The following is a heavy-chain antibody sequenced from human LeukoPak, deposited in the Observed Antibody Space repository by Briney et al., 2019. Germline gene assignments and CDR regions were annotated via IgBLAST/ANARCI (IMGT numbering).Heavy chain of an antibody. D-gene: IGHD5-24*01. CDR1: GFTVSSNY. CDR2: IYSGGST. V-gene: IGHV3-66*01. Sequence: GGSLRPSCAASGFTVSSNYMSWVRQAPGKGLEWVSLIYSGGSTYYADSVQGRFTISRDNSKNTLYLQMNSLRAGDTAVYYCASRDKGYYYGMDVWGQGTTVTVSS. J-gene: IGHJ6*02. CDR3: ASRDKGYYYGMDV.